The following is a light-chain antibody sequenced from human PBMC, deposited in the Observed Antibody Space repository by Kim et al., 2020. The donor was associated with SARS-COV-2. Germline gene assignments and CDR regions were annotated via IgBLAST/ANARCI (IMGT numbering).Light chain of an antibody. CDR1: NIGSKS. CDR2: YDS. J-gene: IGLJ2*01. Sequence: APGKTDRMTCGGNNIGSKSVHWYQQKPGQAPGLVIYYDSDRPSGIPERFSGSNSGNAATLTISRVEAGDEADYYCQVWDSSSDHPVFGGGTQLTVL. CDR3: QVWDSSSDHPV. V-gene: IGLV3-21*04.